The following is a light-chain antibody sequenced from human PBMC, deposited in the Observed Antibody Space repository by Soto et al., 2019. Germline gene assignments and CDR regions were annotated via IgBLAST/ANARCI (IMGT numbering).Light chain of an antibody. V-gene: IGKV3-20*01. J-gene: IGKJ2*01. CDR3: QQYGRSPYT. CDR1: QSVSSNY. Sequence: EIVLTQSPGTLSLSPGERATLSCRARQSVSSNYLAWYQQKPGQAPRLLIYGAASRATGIPDRFSGSGSGTDFTLTISRLEPEDFAVYYCQQYGRSPYTFGQGTKLEIK. CDR2: GAA.